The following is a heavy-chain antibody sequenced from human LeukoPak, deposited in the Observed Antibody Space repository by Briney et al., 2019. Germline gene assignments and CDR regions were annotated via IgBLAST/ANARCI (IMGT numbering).Heavy chain of an antibody. V-gene: IGHV1-69*05. CDR2: IIPIFGTA. CDR1: GGTFSSYA. CDR3: ASSRDGYIDY. D-gene: IGHD5-24*01. Sequence: GASVKVSCKASGGTFSSYAISWVRQAPGQGLEWMGGIIPIFGTANYAQKFQGRVTITTDESTSTAYMELSSLRSEDTAVYYCASSRDGYIDYWGQGTLVTVSS. J-gene: IGHJ4*02.